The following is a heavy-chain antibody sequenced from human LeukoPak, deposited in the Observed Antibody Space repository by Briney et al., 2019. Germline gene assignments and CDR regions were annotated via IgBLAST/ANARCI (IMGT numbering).Heavy chain of an antibody. CDR1: GFTVSSNY. D-gene: IGHD6-6*01. V-gene: IGHV3-53*01. CDR2: IYSGGST. J-gene: IGHJ3*02. CDR3: AKTVEYSSSSGDAFDI. Sequence: GGSLRLSCAASGFTVSSNYMSWVRQAPGKGLEWVSVIYSGGSTYYADSVKGRFTISRDNSKNTLYLQMNSLRAEDTAVYYCAKTVEYSSSSGDAFDIWGQGTMVTVSS.